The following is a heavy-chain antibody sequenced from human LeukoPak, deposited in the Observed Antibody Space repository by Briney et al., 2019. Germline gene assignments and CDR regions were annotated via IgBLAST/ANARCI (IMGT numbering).Heavy chain of an antibody. CDR3: ARYSTDWYFDL. J-gene: IGHJ2*01. D-gene: IGHD4-11*01. V-gene: IGHV4-59*12. Sequence: SETLSLTCTVSGGSISSYYWSWIRQPPGKGLEWIGYIYYSGSTNYNPSLKSRVTISVDTSKNQFSLKLSSVTAADTAVYYCARYSTDWYFDLWGRGTLVTVSS. CDR1: GGSISSYY. CDR2: IYYSGST.